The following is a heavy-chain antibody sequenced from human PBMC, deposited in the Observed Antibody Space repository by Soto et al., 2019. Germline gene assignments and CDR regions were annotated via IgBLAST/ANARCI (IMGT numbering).Heavy chain of an antibody. CDR1: GGTFSSYA. V-gene: IGHV1-69*13. Sequence: PSVKVSCKASGGTFSSYAISWVRQAPGQGLEWMGGIIPIFGTANYAQKFQGRVTITADESTSTAYMELSSLRSEDTAVYYCARAINSRFGEFLNWGQGTLVTVSS. D-gene: IGHD3-10*01. CDR3: ARAINSRFGEFLN. J-gene: IGHJ4*02. CDR2: IIPIFGTA.